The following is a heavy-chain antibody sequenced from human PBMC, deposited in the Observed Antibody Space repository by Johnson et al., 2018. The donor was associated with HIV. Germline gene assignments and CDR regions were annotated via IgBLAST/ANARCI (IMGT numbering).Heavy chain of an antibody. J-gene: IGHJ3*02. CDR2: IKPDGSVK. V-gene: IGHV3-7*01. Sequence: VQLVESGGGVVQPGGSLRLSCAASGFTFSSYGMHWVRQAPGKGLEWVASIKPDGSVKDYVVSVKGRFTISRDNAKNSLFLQMNSLRAEDTALYYCAKDTGGNSGSDAFDIWGQGTLVTVSS. D-gene: IGHD4-23*01. CDR3: AKDTGGNSGSDAFDI. CDR1: GFTFSSYG.